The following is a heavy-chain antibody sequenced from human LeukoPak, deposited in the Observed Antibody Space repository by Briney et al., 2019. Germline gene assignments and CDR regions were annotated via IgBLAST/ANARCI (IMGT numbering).Heavy chain of an antibody. V-gene: IGHV4-34*01. Sequence: SETLSLTCAVYGASFSGYYWSWIRQPPGKGLEWIGEINHSGSTNYNPSLKSRVTISVDTSKNQSSLKLSSVTAADTAVYYCARALSCSSTSCYGPGAFDIWGQGTMVTVSS. CDR2: INHSGST. D-gene: IGHD2-2*01. J-gene: IGHJ3*02. CDR1: GASFSGYY. CDR3: ARALSCSSTSCYGPGAFDI.